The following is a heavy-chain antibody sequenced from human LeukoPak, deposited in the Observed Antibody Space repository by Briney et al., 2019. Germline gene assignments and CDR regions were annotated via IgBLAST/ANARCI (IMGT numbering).Heavy chain of an antibody. Sequence: GGSLRLSCAASGFTFSSYSMNWVRQAPGKGLEWVPSISSSGTYVYYADSVKGRFTISRDNAKNSLSLQMNSLRADDAAVYYCARASSKQLAGYLPDGFDIWGQGTMVTVSS. CDR1: GFTFSSYS. CDR3: ARASSKQLAGYLPDGFDI. CDR2: ISSSGTYV. D-gene: IGHD3-9*01. V-gene: IGHV3-21*01. J-gene: IGHJ3*02.